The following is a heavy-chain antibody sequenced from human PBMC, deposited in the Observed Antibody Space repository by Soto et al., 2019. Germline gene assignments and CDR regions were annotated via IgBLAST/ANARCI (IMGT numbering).Heavy chain of an antibody. CDR1: GGSFSGYY. D-gene: IGHD2-8*01. Sequence: ASETLSLPRAVFGGSFSGYYWGWVRQPPGKGLEWIGEINHSGSTNYNPSLKSRVTISVDTSKNQFSLKLSSVTAADTAVYYCARGGLMVYAIRGNNWFDPWGQGTLVTVSS. J-gene: IGHJ5*02. V-gene: IGHV4-34*01. CDR2: INHSGST. CDR3: ARGGLMVYAIRGNNWFDP.